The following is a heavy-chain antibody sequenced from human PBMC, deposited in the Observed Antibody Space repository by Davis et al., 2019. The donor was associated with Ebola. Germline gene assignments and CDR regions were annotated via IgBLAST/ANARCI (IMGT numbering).Heavy chain of an antibody. CDR1: GYTFTSYD. CDR2: MNPNSGNT. J-gene: IGHJ5*02. D-gene: IGHD2-15*01. Sequence: ASVKVFCKASGYTFTSYDINWVRQATGQGLEWMGWMNPNSGNTGYAQKFQGRVTMTRNTSISTAYMELSSLRSEDTAVYYCARVGGPNFEVVVGNWFDPWGQGTLVTVSS. V-gene: IGHV1-8*01. CDR3: ARVGGPNFEVVVGNWFDP.